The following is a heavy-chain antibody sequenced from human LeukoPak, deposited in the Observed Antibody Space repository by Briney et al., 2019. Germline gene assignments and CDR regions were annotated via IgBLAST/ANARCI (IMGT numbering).Heavy chain of an antibody. V-gene: IGHV3-66*04. CDR3: TRLLPSSHHFFDS. Sequence: GGSLRLSCTASGVTVSNNHMSWVRQAPGKGLEWVSVIYSGGSTNYADSVKGRFTISRDNSKNTLYLQMDSLRAEDTAVYYCTRLLPSSHHFFDSWGQGTLVTVSS. D-gene: IGHD6-6*01. CDR1: GVTVSNNH. CDR2: IYSGGST. J-gene: IGHJ4*02.